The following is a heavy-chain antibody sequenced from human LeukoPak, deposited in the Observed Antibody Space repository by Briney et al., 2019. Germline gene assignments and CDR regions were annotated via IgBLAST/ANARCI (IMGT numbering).Heavy chain of an antibody. CDR2: INPNSGGT. J-gene: IGHJ4*02. V-gene: IGHV1-2*02. D-gene: IGHD5-12*01. Sequence: ASVKVSCKASGYTFTGYYMHWVRQAPGQGLEWMGWINPNSGGTNYAQKFQGRVTMTRDTSISTAYMELSRLRSDDTAVYYCARGTHPQKYSGYVRGSVGDYWGQGTLVTVSS. CDR3: ARGTHPQKYSGYVRGSVGDY. CDR1: GYTFTGYY.